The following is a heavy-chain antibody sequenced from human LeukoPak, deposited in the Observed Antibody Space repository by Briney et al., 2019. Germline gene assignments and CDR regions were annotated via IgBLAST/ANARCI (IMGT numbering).Heavy chain of an antibody. Sequence: ASETLSLTCAVSGGSISSSNWWSWVRQPPGKGLEWIGEIYHSGSTNYNPSLKSRVTISVDKSKNQFSLKLSSVTAADTAVYYCAKGVPHDYGDPRWGQGTLVTVSS. CDR1: GGSISSSNW. J-gene: IGHJ4*02. V-gene: IGHV4-4*02. CDR3: AKGVPHDYGDPR. D-gene: IGHD4-17*01. CDR2: IYHSGST.